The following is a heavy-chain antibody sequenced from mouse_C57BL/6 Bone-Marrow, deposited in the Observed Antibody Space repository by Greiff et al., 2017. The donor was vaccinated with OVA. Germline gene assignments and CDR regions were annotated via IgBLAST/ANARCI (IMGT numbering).Heavy chain of an antibody. CDR2: IDPSDSYT. Sequence: QVQLQPPGAELVMPGASVKLSCKASGYTFTSYWMHWVKQRPGQGLEWIGEIDPSDSYTNYNQKFKGKSTLTVDKSSSTAYMQLSSLTSEDSAVYYCARYYGSSAYYAMDYWGQGTSVTVSS. CDR3: ARYYGSSAYYAMDY. V-gene: IGHV1-69*01. J-gene: IGHJ4*01. CDR1: GYTFTSYW. D-gene: IGHD1-1*01.